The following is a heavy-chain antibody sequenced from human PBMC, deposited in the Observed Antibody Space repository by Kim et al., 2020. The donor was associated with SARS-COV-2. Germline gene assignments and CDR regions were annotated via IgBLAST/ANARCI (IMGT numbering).Heavy chain of an antibody. J-gene: IGHJ5*01. D-gene: IGHD4-4*01. V-gene: IGHV3-7*01. Sequence: GGSLRLSCAASGFTFSTYWMTWVRQAPGKGLEWVANIKGDGSEKHYVDSVKGRFIISRDNAENSLDLQMNSLRVEDTAVYYCATTLDHSNEDSWCQGTL. CDR1: GFTFSTYW. CDR3: ATTLDHSNEDS. CDR2: IKGDGSEK.